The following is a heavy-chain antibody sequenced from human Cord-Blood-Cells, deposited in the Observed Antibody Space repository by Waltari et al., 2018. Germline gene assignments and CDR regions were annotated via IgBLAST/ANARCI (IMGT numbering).Heavy chain of an antibody. CDR3: ARGELLAPFDY. Sequence: QVQLVQSGAEVKKPGASVKVSCKASGYTFTGYYMHWVRQAPGQGLEWMGWINPNSGGTNYAKKFQGWVTMTSDTSISTAYMELSRLRSDDTAMYYCARGELLAPFDYWGQGTLVTVSS. J-gene: IGHJ4*02. CDR2: INPNSGGT. V-gene: IGHV1-2*04. D-gene: IGHD1-26*01. CDR1: GYTFTGYY.